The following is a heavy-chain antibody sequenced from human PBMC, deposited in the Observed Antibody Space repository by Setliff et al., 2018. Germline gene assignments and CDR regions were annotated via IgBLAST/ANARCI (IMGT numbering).Heavy chain of an antibody. CDR3: ARGDFYYYFYMDV. CDR1: GGTFSTYA. CDR2: IISMFGTT. J-gene: IGHJ6*03. Sequence: SVKVSCKASGGTFSTYAISWVRQAPGQGLEWMGGIISMFGTTNYAQKFPGRVTITTDKSTSTAYMELSSLRSEDTAIYYCARGDFYYYFYMDVWGKGTTVTVSS. V-gene: IGHV1-69*05.